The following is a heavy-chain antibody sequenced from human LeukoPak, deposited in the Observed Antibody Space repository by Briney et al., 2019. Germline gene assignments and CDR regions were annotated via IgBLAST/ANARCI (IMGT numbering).Heavy chain of an antibody. V-gene: IGHV3-30-3*01. CDR3: ARAITMVRGGDAFDI. D-gene: IGHD3-10*01. CDR2: ISYDGSNK. Sequence: GGSLRLSCAASGFTFSSYAMHWVRQAPGKGLEWVAVISYDGSNKYYADSVKGRFTISRDNSKNTLYLQMNSLRAEDTAVYYCARAITMVRGGDAFDIWGQGTMVTVSS. CDR1: GFTFSSYA. J-gene: IGHJ3*02.